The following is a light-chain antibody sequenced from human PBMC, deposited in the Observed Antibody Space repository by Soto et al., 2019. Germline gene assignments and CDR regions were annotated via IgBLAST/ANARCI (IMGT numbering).Light chain of an antibody. Sequence: QSALTQPASVSGSPGQSITISCTGTSSDVGSYNLVSWYQQHPGKAPKLMIYEGSTRPSGVSNRFSGYKSGKTASLTISGLQAEDEADYYCCSYAGSSTYVFVTGTKLTVL. CDR1: SSDVGSYNL. V-gene: IGLV2-23*01. J-gene: IGLJ1*01. CDR3: CSYAGSSTYV. CDR2: EGS.